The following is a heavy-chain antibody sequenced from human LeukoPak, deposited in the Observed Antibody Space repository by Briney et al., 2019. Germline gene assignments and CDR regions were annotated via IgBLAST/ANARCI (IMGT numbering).Heavy chain of an antibody. D-gene: IGHD2-15*01. V-gene: IGHV3-48*03. CDR3: ARGSYCSGVSCYYGY. CDR2: ISSSGSTK. Sequence: GGSXRLSCXXSGXTFSSYEMXWVRQAPGKGPEWVSYISSSGSTKYYADSVKGRFTISRDNAKNSLYLQVNSLRAEDTAVYYCARGSYCSGVSCYYGYWGQGTLVTVSS. CDR1: GXTFSSYE. J-gene: IGHJ4*02.